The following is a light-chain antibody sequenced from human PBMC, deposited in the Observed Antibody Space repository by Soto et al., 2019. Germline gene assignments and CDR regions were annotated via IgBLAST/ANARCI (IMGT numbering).Light chain of an antibody. V-gene: IGLV1-44*01. J-gene: IGLJ3*02. Sequence: QSVLTQSPSASGTPGQRVTISCSGSRSNIGSNTVNWYQQLPGTAPKLLLHSNNRRPSGVPDRFSGSKSGTSASLAISGLQSEDEADYFCAAWDDNLKGWVFGGGTKLTV. CDR3: AAWDDNLKGWV. CDR1: RSNIGSNT. CDR2: SNN.